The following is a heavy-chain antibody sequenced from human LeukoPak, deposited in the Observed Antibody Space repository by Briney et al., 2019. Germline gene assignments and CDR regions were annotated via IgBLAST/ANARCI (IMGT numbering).Heavy chain of an antibody. CDR1: GYTLTELS. J-gene: IGHJ6*02. CDR2: FDPEDGET. CDR3: ATSGYSYGPVHYYYGMDV. Sequence: ASVKVSCKVSGYTLTELSMHWVRQAPGKGLEWMGGFDPEDGETIYAQKFQGRVTMTEDTSTDTAYMELSSLRSEDTAVYYCATSGYSYGPVHYYYGMDVWGQGTTVTVS. V-gene: IGHV1-24*01. D-gene: IGHD5-18*01.